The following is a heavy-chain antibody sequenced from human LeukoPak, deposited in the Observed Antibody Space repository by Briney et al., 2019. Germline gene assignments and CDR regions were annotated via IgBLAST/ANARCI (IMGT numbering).Heavy chain of an antibody. CDR1: GFTVSSNY. J-gene: IGHJ6*03. Sequence: GGSLRLSCAASGFTVSSNYMSWVRQAPGKGLEWVSVIYSGGSTYYADSVKGRFTISRDNSKNTLYLQMNSLRAEDTAVYYCARAPADYGDYDYYYYMDVWGKGTTVTISS. V-gene: IGHV3-53*01. CDR2: IYSGGST. CDR3: ARAPADYGDYDYYYYMDV. D-gene: IGHD4-17*01.